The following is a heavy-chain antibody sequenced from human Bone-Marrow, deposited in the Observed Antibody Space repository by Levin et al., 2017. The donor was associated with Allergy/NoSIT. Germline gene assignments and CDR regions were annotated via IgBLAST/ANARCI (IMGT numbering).Heavy chain of an antibody. Sequence: ASVKVSCKVSGGTFSSYVISWVRRAPGQGLEWLGGIIPVFGSATYAQKFQGRVTIGADESTSTAYMHLSSLRSEDTAVYYCATESSDYSRYFDSWGQGTLVTVSS. V-gene: IGHV1-69*13. D-gene: IGHD3-22*01. CDR2: IIPVFGSA. J-gene: IGHJ4*01. CDR3: ATESSDYSRYFDS. CDR1: GGTFSSYV.